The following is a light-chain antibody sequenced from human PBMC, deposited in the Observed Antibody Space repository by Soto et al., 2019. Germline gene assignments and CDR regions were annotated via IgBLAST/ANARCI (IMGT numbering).Light chain of an antibody. V-gene: IGKV3-15*01. CDR2: GAS. J-gene: IGKJ5*01. Sequence: EIVMTQSPATLSVSPGERATLSCRASQSVGSTLAWYQQKPGQAPRLLIYGASTRATSISARFSGSGSATDFTLTISSLQSEDFAVYYCQQSNPWPIPSGQGTRL. CDR1: QSVGST. CDR3: QQSNPWPIP.